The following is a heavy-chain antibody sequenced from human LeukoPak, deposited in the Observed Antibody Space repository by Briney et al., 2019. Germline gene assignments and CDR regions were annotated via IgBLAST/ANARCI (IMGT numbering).Heavy chain of an antibody. CDR1: GFTFSSHA. J-gene: IGHJ4*02. V-gene: IGHV3-48*04. CDR3: ATTPWVAARYFDY. CDR2: ISSSSSTI. Sequence: PGGSLRLSCAASGFTFSSHAMHWVRPAPGKGLEWVSYISSSSSTIYYADSVKGRFTISRDNAKNSLYLQMNSLRAEDTAVYYCATTPWVAARYFDYWGQGTLVTVSS. D-gene: IGHD6-6*01.